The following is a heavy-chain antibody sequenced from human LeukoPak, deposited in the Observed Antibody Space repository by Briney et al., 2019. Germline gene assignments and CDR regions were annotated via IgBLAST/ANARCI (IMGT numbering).Heavy chain of an antibody. D-gene: IGHD3-3*01. Sequence: ASVKVSCKASGYTFTSYDINWVRQAPGQGLEWMGWINPNSGGTKYAQKFQGRVTMTRDTSISTAYMELSRLRYDDTAAYYCARGNFDFRSDYPHFDFWGQGTLVTVSS. J-gene: IGHJ4*02. CDR3: ARGNFDFRSDYPHFDF. CDR1: GYTFTSYD. CDR2: INPNSGGT. V-gene: IGHV1-2*02.